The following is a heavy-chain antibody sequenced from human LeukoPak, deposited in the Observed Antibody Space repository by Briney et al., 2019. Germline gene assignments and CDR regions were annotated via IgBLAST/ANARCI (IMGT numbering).Heavy chain of an antibody. CDR3: ARDQSLGGGRFDY. Sequence: ASVKVSCKASGYSFTDYAINWVRQAPGQGLEWMGWINTNTGNPTYAQGFTGRFVFSLDTSVNTAYLHISSLTAEDTAVYYCARDQSLGGGRFDYWGQGTLVTVSS. D-gene: IGHD2-15*01. CDR2: INTNTGNP. CDR1: GYSFTDYA. J-gene: IGHJ4*02. V-gene: IGHV7-4-1*02.